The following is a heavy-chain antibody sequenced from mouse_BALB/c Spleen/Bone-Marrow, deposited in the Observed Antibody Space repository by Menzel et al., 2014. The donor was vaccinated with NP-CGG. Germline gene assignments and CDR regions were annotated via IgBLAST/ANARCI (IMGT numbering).Heavy chain of an antibody. J-gene: IGHJ2*01. CDR2: ISSGGSYT. Sequence: VQLKESGGDLVKPGASLKLSCAASGFTFSSYGMSWVRQTPDKRLEWVATISSGGSYTYYPHSVQGRFTISRDNAKNTLYLHMSSLKSEDTAMYYCARQNYYDDDGYFDYWGQGTTLTVSS. V-gene: IGHV5-6*01. CDR1: GFTFSSYG. CDR3: ARQNYYDDDGYFDY. D-gene: IGHD2-4*01.